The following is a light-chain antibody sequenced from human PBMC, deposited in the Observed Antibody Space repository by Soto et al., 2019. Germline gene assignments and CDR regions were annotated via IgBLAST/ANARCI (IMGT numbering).Light chain of an antibody. Sequence: DIEMTQFPDSLAVSLGERATINCKSSQSVLYSSNNRNYLAWYQQKSGQPPRLLIYWASTRESGVPDRFSGSGSGTDFTLTISSLQAEDVAVYYCQQYYTTYPRTFGQGTKLEIK. CDR3: QQYYTTYPRT. V-gene: IGKV4-1*01. CDR2: WAS. J-gene: IGKJ2*01. CDR1: QSVLYSSNNRNY.